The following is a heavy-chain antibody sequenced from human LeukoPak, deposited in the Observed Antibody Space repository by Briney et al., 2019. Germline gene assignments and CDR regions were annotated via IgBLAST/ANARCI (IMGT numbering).Heavy chain of an antibody. CDR1: GGSISSYY. CDR2: IYYSGST. CDR3: ARVKAAAGSMGGFDY. V-gene: IGHV4-59*01. D-gene: IGHD6-13*01. Sequence: PETLSLTCTVSGGSISSYYWSWIRQPPGKGLEWIGYIYYSGSTNYKPSLKSRVTISVDTSKNQFSLKLSSVTAADTAVYYCARVKAAAGSMGGFDYWGQGTLVTVSS. J-gene: IGHJ4*02.